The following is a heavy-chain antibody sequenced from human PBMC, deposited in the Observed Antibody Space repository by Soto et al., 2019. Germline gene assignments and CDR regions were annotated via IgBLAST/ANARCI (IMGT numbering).Heavy chain of an antibody. Sequence: SETLSLTCTVSGGSITTGGSYWSWIRQHPGKGLEWIGNIYHSGNTYYNPSLKSRLTISVDTSKNHFSLMVDSVTAADTAVYYCARARFQVLYGKPYFDSWGQGTLVT. CDR3: ARARFQVLYGKPYFDS. V-gene: IGHV4-31*03. CDR1: GGSITTGGSY. D-gene: IGHD2-2*02. J-gene: IGHJ4*02. CDR2: IYHSGNT.